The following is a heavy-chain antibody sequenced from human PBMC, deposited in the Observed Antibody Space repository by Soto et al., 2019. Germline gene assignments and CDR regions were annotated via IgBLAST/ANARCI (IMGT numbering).Heavy chain of an antibody. D-gene: IGHD3-10*01. Sequence: QVQLQESGPGLVKPSQTLSLTCTVSGGSISSGGYYWSWIRQHPGKGLEWIGYIYYSGSTYYNPSITSRVTISVDTSKNQFSLKLSSVTAADTAVYYCARGGRVVRGVISEYNWFDPWGQGTLVTVSS. J-gene: IGHJ5*02. CDR2: IYYSGST. CDR1: GGSISSGGYY. CDR3: ARGGRVVRGVISEYNWFDP. V-gene: IGHV4-31*03.